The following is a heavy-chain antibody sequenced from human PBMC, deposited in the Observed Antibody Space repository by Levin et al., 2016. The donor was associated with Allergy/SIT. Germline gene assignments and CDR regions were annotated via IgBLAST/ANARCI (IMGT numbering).Heavy chain of an antibody. CDR2: IYPGDSDT. CDR3: AAWHQLVLVPPAFDI. J-gene: IGHJ3*02. Sequence: VRQMPGKGLEWMGIIYPGDSDTRYSPSFQGQVTISADKSISTAYLQWSSLRASDTAIYYCAAWHQLVLVPPAFDIWGQGTVVTVSS. V-gene: IGHV5-51*01. D-gene: IGHD6-13*01.